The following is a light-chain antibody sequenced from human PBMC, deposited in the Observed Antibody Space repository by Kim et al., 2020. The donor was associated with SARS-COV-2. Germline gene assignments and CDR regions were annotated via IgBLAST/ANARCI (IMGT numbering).Light chain of an antibody. CDR2: KAS. J-gene: IGKJ3*01. CDR1: PSISTW. CDR3: QQYNGPFT. V-gene: IGKV1-5*03. Sequence: GDRVTITCRASPSISTWLAWYQQKPGVAPKLLIYKASNLETGVPSRFSGSGSGTEFTLTISSLQPDDFGTYYCQQYNGPFTFGPGTKVD.